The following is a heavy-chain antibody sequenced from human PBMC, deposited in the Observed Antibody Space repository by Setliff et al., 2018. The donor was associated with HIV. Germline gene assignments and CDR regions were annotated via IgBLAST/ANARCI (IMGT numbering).Heavy chain of an antibody. CDR3: ASAAISVGGTHEY. CDR2: IIHSGST. D-gene: IGHD3-9*01. J-gene: IGHJ4*02. V-gene: IGHV4-30-2*01. CDR1: GGSISSGGYS. Sequence: SETLSLTCAVSGGSISSGGYSWTWIRQPPGKGLEWIAYIIHSGSTNYNPSLKSRVTISVDTSKNQFSLKLSSVTAADTAVYYCASAAISVGGTHEYWGQGTLVTVSS.